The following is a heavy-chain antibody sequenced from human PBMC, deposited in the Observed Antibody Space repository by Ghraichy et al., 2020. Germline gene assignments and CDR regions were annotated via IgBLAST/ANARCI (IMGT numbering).Heavy chain of an antibody. CDR1: GFTFSDHY. CDR3: AREGTTRYWYFDL. Sequence: LSLTCAASGFTFSDHYMDWVRQAPGKGLEWVGRTRNKANSYTTEYAASVKGRFTISRDDSKNSLYLQMNSLKTEDTAVYYCAREGTTRYWYFDLWGRGTLVTVSS. V-gene: IGHV3-72*01. CDR2: TRNKANSYTT. J-gene: IGHJ2*01. D-gene: IGHD4-17*01.